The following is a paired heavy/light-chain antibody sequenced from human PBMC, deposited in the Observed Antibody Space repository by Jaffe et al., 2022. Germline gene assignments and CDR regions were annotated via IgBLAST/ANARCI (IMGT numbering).Light chain of an antibody. CDR1: QGISSY. J-gene: IGKJ4*01. CDR3: QQLNSYPRT. CDR2: AAS. Sequence: DIQLTQSPSFLSASVGDRVTITCRASQGISSYLAWYQQKPGKAPKLLIYAASTLQSGVPSRFSGSGSGTEFTLTISSLQPEDFATYYCQQLNSYPRTFGGGTKVEIK. V-gene: IGKV1-9*01.
Heavy chain of an antibody. CDR1: GDSISSGGYS. D-gene: IGHD2-8*01. Sequence: QLQLQESGSGLVKPSQTLSLTCAVSGDSISSGGYSWNWIRQPPGKGLEWIGCMYQGGSTYYNPSLKSRVTISVDRSKNQFSLKLSSVTAADTAVYYCARSSVSALDAFDFWGQGTMVTVSS. J-gene: IGHJ3*01. V-gene: IGHV4-30-2*01. CDR3: ARSSVSALDAFDF. CDR2: MYQGGST.